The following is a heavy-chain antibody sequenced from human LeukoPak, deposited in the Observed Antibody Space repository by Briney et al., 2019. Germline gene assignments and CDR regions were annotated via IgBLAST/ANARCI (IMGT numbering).Heavy chain of an antibody. CDR1: GFTFSSYA. J-gene: IGHJ4*02. CDR2: ISGSGGST. Sequence: GGSLGLSCATSGFTFSSYAMSWVRQAPGKGREWVSAISGSGGSTYYADSVKGRFTISRDNSKNTLYLQMNSLRAEDTAVYYCAKVIIVVVPAAMPWYYYWGQGTLVPVSS. D-gene: IGHD2-2*01. V-gene: IGHV3-23*01. CDR3: AKVIIVVVPAAMPWYYY.